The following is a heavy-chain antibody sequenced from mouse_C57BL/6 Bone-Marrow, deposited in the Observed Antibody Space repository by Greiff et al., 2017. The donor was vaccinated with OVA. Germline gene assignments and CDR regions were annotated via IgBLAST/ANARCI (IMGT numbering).Heavy chain of an antibody. CDR3: ARREQLRLRLAY. V-gene: IGHV1-55*01. Sequence: QVQLQQSGAELVKPGASVKMSCKASGYTFTSYWITWVKQRPGQGLEWIGDIYPGSGSTNYNEKFKSKATLTVDTSSSTAYMQLSSLTSEDSAVYYCARREQLRLRLAYWGQGTLVTVSA. J-gene: IGHJ3*01. D-gene: IGHD3-2*02. CDR1: GYTFTSYW. CDR2: IYPGSGST.